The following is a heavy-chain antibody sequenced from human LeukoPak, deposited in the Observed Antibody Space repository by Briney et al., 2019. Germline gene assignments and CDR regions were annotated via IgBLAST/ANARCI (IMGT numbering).Heavy chain of an antibody. Sequence: PGGSLRLSCAASGFIFSNYAMHWVRQAPGKGLEWVAVISYDGSNKYYADSVKGRFTISRDNAKNTLYLQLNSLRAEDTAVYYCARVLHKRNYDSSDYYGFWGQGTLVTVSS. CDR2: ISYDGSNK. CDR3: ARVLHKRNYDSSDYYGF. V-gene: IGHV3-30*04. D-gene: IGHD3-22*01. J-gene: IGHJ4*02. CDR1: GFIFSNYA.